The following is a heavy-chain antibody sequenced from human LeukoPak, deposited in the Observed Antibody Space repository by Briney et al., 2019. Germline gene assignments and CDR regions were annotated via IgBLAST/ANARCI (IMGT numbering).Heavy chain of an antibody. CDR2: IYNSGST. CDR1: GGSISSYY. D-gene: IGHD3-22*01. CDR3: ARTPAPLYYYDSSGYYFDY. J-gene: IGHJ4*02. Sequence: SETLSLTCTVSGGSISSYYWSWIRQPAGKGLEWIGRIYNSGSTTYNSSLRSRVTMSVDTSKNQFSLKLNSVTAADTAVYYCARTPAPLYYYDSSGYYFDYWGQGTLVTVSS. V-gene: IGHV4-4*07.